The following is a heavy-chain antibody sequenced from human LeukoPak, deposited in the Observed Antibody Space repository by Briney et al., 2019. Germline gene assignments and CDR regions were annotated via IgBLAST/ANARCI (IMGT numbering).Heavy chain of an antibody. V-gene: IGHV4-34*01. J-gene: IGHJ4*02. CDR2: INYSGST. CDR3: ARGRPTIFGVVIIFQPDYFDY. Sequence: SETLSLTCAVYGGSFSGYYWSWIRQPPGKGLEWIGEINYSGSTNYNPSLKSRVTISVDTSKNQFSLTLSSVTAADTAVYYCARGRPTIFGVVIIFQPDYFDYWGQGTLVTVSS. CDR1: GGSFSGYY. D-gene: IGHD3-3*01.